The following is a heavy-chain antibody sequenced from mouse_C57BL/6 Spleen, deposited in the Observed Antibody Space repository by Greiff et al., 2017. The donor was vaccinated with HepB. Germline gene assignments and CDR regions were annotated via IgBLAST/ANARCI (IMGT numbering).Heavy chain of an antibody. CDR3: ARGGYGSSYVNY. D-gene: IGHD1-1*01. J-gene: IGHJ2*01. CDR2: IYPSDSET. CDR1: GYTFTSYW. Sequence: QVQLKQPGAELVRPGSSVKLSCKASGYTFTSYWMDWVKQRPGQGLEWIGNIYPSDSETHYNQKFKDKATLTVDKSSSTAYMQLSSLTSEDSAVYYCARGGYGSSYVNYWGQGTTLTVSS. V-gene: IGHV1-61*01.